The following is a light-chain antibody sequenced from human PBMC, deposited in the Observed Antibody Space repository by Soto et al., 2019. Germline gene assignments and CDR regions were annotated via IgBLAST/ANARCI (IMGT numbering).Light chain of an antibody. Sequence: EIVLTQSPGTLSLSPVERATLSCRASQSVSSNLAWYQQKPGQAPRLLIYGASTRATGIPARFSGSGSGTEFTLTISSLQSEDFAVYYCQQYGSSPITFGQGTRLEIK. CDR3: QQYGSSPIT. CDR2: GAS. V-gene: IGKV3-15*01. J-gene: IGKJ5*01. CDR1: QSVSSN.